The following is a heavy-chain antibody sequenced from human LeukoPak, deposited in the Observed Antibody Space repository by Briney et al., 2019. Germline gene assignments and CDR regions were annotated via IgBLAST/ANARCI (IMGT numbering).Heavy chain of an antibody. Sequence: PGGSLRLSCAASGFSFCDYAMNWVRQAPGKGLEWVGFIRSKTYGGTTAYAASVKGRFTISRDDSQNIAYLQMNSLKTEDTAAYYCSRQSRARTDYFYYWGQGTLVTVSS. CDR3: SRQSRARTDYFYY. D-gene: IGHD3-10*01. V-gene: IGHV3-49*04. CDR2: IRSKTYGGTT. J-gene: IGHJ4*02. CDR1: GFSFCDYA.